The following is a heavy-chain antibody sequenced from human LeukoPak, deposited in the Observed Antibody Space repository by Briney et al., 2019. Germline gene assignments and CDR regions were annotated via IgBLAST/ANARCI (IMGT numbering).Heavy chain of an antibody. CDR2: IFRTGGT. D-gene: IGHD5-24*01. CDR1: GYSRASDYY. CDR3: TAERAGTIVDY. J-gene: IGHJ4*02. Sequence: KSSETLSLTCTVSGYSRASDYYWGWIRQSPGRGLEWIGSIFRTGGTYSNPSLKSRLIMSLDTSKNLFSLNLGTVTAADTAIYYCTAERAGTIVDYWGQGVLVTVSS. V-gene: IGHV4-38-2*02.